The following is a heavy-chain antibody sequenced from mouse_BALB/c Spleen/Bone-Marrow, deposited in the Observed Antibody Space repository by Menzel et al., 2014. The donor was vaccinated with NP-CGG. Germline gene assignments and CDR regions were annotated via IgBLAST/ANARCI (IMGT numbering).Heavy chain of an antibody. Sequence: VQLKESGGVLVKPGGSLKLSCAASGSTFSTYAMSWVRQSPEKRLEWVAEISSGGSYTYYPDTVTGRFTISRDNAKNTLYLEMSSLRSEDTAMYYCARDGYGSSDWGQGTLVTVSA. CDR1: GSTFSTYA. V-gene: IGHV5-9-4*01. J-gene: IGHJ3*01. D-gene: IGHD1-1*01. CDR3: ARDGYGSSD. CDR2: ISSGGSYT.